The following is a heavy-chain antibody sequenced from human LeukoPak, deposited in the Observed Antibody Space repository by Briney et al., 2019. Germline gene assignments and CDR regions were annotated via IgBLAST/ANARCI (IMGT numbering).Heavy chain of an antibody. V-gene: IGHV2-70*11. CDR3: ARITPAGRQLDY. CDR2: IDWDDDK. D-gene: IGHD6-13*01. J-gene: IGHJ4*02. CDR1: GFTLSTSGMC. Sequence: ESGPTLVNPTQTLTLTCTFSGFTLSTSGMCVSWIRQPPGKALEWLARIDWDDDKYYSTSLKTRLTISKDTSKNQVVLTMTNMDPVDTATYYCARITPAGRQLDYWGQGTLVTVSS.